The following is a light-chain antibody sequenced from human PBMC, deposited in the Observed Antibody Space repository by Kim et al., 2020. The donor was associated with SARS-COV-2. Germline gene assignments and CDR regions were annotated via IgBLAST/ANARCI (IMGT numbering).Light chain of an antibody. CDR1: QSLVFSDGHTY. CDR2: KVS. V-gene: IGKV2-30*01. J-gene: IGKJ1*01. CDR3: MQGAHWQWT. Sequence: DVELTQSPLSLPVTLGQPASISCRSSQSLVFSDGHTYLNWFQQRPGQSPSRLIYKVSSRDSGVPDRFSGSGADTDFTLNISRVEAEDVGVYYCMQGAHWQWTFGQGTKVDIK.